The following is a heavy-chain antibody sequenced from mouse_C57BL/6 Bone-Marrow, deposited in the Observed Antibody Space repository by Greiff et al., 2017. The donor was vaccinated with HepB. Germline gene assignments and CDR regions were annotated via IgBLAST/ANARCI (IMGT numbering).Heavy chain of an antibody. CDR3: ARSPFYYSNSLFAH. Sequence: EVKLVESGPVLVKPGASVKMSCKASGYTFTDYYMNWVKQSHGKSLEWIGVINPYNGGTSYNQKFKGKATLTVDKSSSTAYMELNSLTSEDSAVYYCARSPFYYSNSLFAHWGQGTLVTVSA. CDR2: INPYNGGT. J-gene: IGHJ3*01. CDR1: GYTFTDYY. D-gene: IGHD2-5*01. V-gene: IGHV1-19*01.